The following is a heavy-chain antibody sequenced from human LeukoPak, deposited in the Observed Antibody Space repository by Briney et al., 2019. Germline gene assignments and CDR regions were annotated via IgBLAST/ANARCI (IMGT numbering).Heavy chain of an antibody. CDR1: GFTFSSYG. D-gene: IGHD3-10*01. Sequence: GGSLRLSCAASGFTFSSYGMHWVRQVPGKGLEWVAFIRYDGSNKYYADSVKGRFTISRDNSKNTLYLQMNSLRAEDTAVYYCVKNGLLWFGESILRGAFDIWGQGTMVTVSS. CDR2: IRYDGSNK. V-gene: IGHV3-30*02. J-gene: IGHJ3*02. CDR3: VKNGLLWFGESILRGAFDI.